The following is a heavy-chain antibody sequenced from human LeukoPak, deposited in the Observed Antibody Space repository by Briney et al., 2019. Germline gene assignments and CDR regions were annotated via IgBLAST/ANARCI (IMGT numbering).Heavy chain of an antibody. Sequence: KPGGSLRLSWAASEFTFSSYSMNWVRQAPGKGLGWGSSISSSSGYINYAGSVKGRFTSSRDNAKTSLYLQMNSRRAEDTAGYYCAREGYSSSCDYWGQGTLVTVSS. CDR2: ISSSSGYI. V-gene: IGHV3-21*01. CDR1: EFTFSSYS. CDR3: AREGYSSSCDY. D-gene: IGHD6-13*01. J-gene: IGHJ4*02.